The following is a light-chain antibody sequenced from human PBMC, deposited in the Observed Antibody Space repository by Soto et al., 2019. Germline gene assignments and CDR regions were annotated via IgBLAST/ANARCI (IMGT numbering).Light chain of an antibody. J-gene: IGKJ4*01. V-gene: IGKV1-39*01. Sequence: DIQMTQSPSSRSASVGDRVTMTCRASESISSYLNWYQQEPGKAPKLLLYAAASLPGGVPSRFSGSGSGTDFTLTISSLQPEDFATYYCQQSHSTPHSLTFGGGTRVEIK. CDR1: ESISSY. CDR2: AAA. CDR3: QQSHSTPHSLT.